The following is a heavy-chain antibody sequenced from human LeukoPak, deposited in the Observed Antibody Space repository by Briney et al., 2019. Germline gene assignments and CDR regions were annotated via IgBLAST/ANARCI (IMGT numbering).Heavy chain of an antibody. CDR1: GFTFDDYA. CDR2: ISWNSGSL. V-gene: IGHV3-9*01. J-gene: IGHJ6*02. D-gene: IGHD1-1*01. CDR3: AKGAVTTSMDV. Sequence: PGGSLRLSCAASGFTFDDYAMHWVRQAPGKGLEWVSGISWNSGSLGYADSVKGRFTISRDNAKNSLYLQMNSLRAEDTALYYCAKGAVTTSMDVWGQGTTVTVSS.